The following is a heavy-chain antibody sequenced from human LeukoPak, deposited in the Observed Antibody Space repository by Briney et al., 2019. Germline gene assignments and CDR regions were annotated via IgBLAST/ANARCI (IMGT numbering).Heavy chain of an antibody. J-gene: IGHJ5*02. CDR2: IYYSGST. Sequence: SETLSLTCTASGGSISSYYWSWIRQPPGKGLEWIGYIYYSGSTNYNPSLKSRVTISVDTSKNQFSLKLSSVTAADTAVYYCARDPTSGWFDPWGQGTLVTVSS. CDR1: GGSISSYY. V-gene: IGHV4-59*01. CDR3: ARDPTSGWFDP. D-gene: IGHD3-16*01.